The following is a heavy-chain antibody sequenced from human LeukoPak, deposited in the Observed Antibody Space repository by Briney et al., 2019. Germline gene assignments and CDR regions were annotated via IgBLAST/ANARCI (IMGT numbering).Heavy chain of an antibody. Sequence: ASVKVSCKASGYTFTSYAMNWVRQAPGQGLEWMGWISAYNGNTNYAQKLQGRVTMTTDTSTSTAYMELRSLRSDDTAVYYCARDRIGVVVIKGRREGSDYWGQGTLVTVSS. CDR1: GYTFTSYA. CDR2: ISAYNGNT. D-gene: IGHD3-22*01. J-gene: IGHJ4*02. V-gene: IGHV1-18*01. CDR3: ARDRIGVVVIKGRREGSDY.